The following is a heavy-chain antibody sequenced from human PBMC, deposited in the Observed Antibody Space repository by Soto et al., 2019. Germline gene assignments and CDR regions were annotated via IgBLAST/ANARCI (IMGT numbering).Heavy chain of an antibody. CDR1: GFTFDDYG. CDR3: ARVNDYGDYDAFDI. Sequence: EVQLVESGGGVVRPGGSLRLSCAASGFTFDDYGMSWVRQAPGKGLEWVSEVNWNGGSTGYADSVKGRFTIPRDNAKNYLYLQRNSLRAEDTALYPCARVNDYGDYDAFDIWGQGTLVTVSS. D-gene: IGHD4-17*01. V-gene: IGHV3-20*01. CDR2: VNWNGGST. J-gene: IGHJ3*02.